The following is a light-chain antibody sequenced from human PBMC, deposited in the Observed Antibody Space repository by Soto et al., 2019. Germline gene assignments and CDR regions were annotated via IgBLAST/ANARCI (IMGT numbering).Light chain of an antibody. CDR3: QQYHSDPIT. CDR2: WAS. V-gene: IGKV4-1*01. J-gene: IGKJ5*01. CDR1: QSVLFTSNNKNY. Sequence: DIVMTQSPDSLAVSLGERATINCESSQSVLFTSNNKNYLAWFQQKSGQPPKLLIYWASARQSGVPDRFSGSGSATDFTLTISSLQAEDVAVYYCQQYHSDPITFGQGTRLEIK.